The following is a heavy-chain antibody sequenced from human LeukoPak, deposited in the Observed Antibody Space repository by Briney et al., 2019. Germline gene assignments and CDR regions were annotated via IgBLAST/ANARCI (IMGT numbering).Heavy chain of an antibody. D-gene: IGHD2-2*01. CDR1: GYTFTSYG. CDR3: ASFPRSSATFPDAFDI. CDR2: ISAYNGNT. J-gene: IGHJ3*02. V-gene: IGHV1-18*01. Sequence: GPSVKVSCKASGYTFTSYGISWVRQAPGQGLEWMGWISAYNGNTNYAQKLQGRVTMTTDTSTSTAYMELRSLRSDDTAVYYCASFPRSSATFPDAFDIWGQGTMVTVYS.